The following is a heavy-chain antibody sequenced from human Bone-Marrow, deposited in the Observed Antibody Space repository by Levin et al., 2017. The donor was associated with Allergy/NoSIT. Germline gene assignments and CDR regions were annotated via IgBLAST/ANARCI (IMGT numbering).Heavy chain of an antibody. CDR2: IIPILGIA. V-gene: IGHV1-69*04. Sequence: SVKVSCKASGGTFSSYAISWVRQAPGQGLEWMGRIIPILGIANYAQKFQGRVTITAYKSTSTAYMELSSLRSEDTAVYYCLGMDDISGGVFRHYWGQGTLVTVSS. D-gene: IGHD3-22*01. CDR1: GGTFSSYA. CDR3: LGMDDISGGVFRHY. J-gene: IGHJ4*02.